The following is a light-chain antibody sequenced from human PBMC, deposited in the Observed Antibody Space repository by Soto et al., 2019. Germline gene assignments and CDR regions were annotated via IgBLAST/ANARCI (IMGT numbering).Light chain of an antibody. CDR2: RNN. V-gene: IGLV1-47*01. CDR1: SSNIGSNY. Sequence: QSVLTQTPSASGTPGQRVTISCSGSSSNIGSNYVYWYQQLPGTAPKLLIHRNNQRPSGVHDRFSGSKSGTSASLAISGLRSEDEADYYCAAWDDSLSGRYVFGTGTKLTVL. CDR3: AAWDDSLSGRYV. J-gene: IGLJ1*01.